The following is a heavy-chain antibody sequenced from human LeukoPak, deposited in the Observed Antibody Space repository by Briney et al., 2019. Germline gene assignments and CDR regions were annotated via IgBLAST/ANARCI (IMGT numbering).Heavy chain of an antibody. CDR1: GFTFSGSA. CDR2: IRSKANNYAT. J-gene: IGHJ4*02. V-gene: IGHV3-73*01. CDR3: TKSSGSYSFDY. Sequence: PGGSLRLSCAASGFTFSGSAMNWVRQAPGKGLEWVGRIRSKANNYATVYAASVKGTFTISRDDSKITAYLQMNSLKTEDTAVYYCTKSSGSYSFDYWGQGTLVTVSS. D-gene: IGHD1-26*01.